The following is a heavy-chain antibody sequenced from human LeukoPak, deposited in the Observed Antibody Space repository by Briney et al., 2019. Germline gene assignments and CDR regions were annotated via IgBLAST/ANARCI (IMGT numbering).Heavy chain of an antibody. V-gene: IGHV4-38-2*02. CDR3: AREHYYDSSGMGFDY. CDR1: GYSISSGYY. J-gene: IGHJ4*02. D-gene: IGHD3-22*01. CDR2: IYHSGST. Sequence: PSETLSLTCTVSGYSISSGYYWGWIRQPPGKGLEWIGSIYHSGSTYYNPSLKSRVTISVDTSKDQFSLKLSSVTAADTAVYYCAREHYYDSSGMGFDYWGQGTLVTVSS.